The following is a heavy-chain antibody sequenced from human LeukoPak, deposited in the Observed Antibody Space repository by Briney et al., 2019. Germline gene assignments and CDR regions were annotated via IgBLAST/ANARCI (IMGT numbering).Heavy chain of an antibody. V-gene: IGHV3-9*01. J-gene: IGHJ4*02. CDR2: ISWNSVSI. CDR3: ATLHTLDFDY. CDR1: GVTFDDYA. Sequence: GGSLRLSCAASGVTFDDYAMHWVRQAPGKGLEWVAGISWNSVSIGYADSVKGRFTISRGNAKNSLYLQMNSLRAEDTAVYYCATLHTLDFDYWGQGTLVTVSS. D-gene: IGHD5-18*01.